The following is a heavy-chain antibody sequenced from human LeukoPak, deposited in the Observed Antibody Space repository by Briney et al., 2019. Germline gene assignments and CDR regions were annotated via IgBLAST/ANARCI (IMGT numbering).Heavy chain of an antibody. CDR3: ARVVGATTEWFDP. Sequence: SVTVSSKASGGTFSSYAISWVRQAPGQGLEWMGGIIPIFGTANYAQKFQGRVTITADESTSTAYMELSSLRSEDTAVYYCARVVGATTEWFDPWGQGTLVTVSS. CDR2: IIPIFGTA. V-gene: IGHV1-69*13. J-gene: IGHJ5*02. D-gene: IGHD1-26*01. CDR1: GGTFSSYA.